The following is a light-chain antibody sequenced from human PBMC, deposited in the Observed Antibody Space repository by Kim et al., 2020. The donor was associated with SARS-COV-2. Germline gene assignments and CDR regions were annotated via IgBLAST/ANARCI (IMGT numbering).Light chain of an antibody. V-gene: IGKV1-13*02. Sequence: AIQLAQSPSSLSASVGDRVTITCRASQGIGTSLAWYRQRPGKAPQLLMEGTSTLESGVPSGFTGSGSGTYFIPTTSSLQLKDLPTYYLQQFKSHPPTFGQGTK. CDR3: QQFKSHPPT. J-gene: IGKJ1*01. CDR1: QGIGTS. CDR2: GTS.